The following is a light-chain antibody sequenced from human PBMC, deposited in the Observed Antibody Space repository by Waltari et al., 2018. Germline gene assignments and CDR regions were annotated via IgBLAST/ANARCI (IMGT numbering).Light chain of an antibody. J-gene: IGKJ1*01. CDR3: RQYNNRTPRT. V-gene: IGKV3D-15*01. CDR2: GAS. CDR1: QNINSN. Sequence: IVMTQSPATLSVSPAAGATLSSRASQNINSNLACYHQQPGQTPRLPIDGASTRAIGIPARCSGGRSGTEVTITTSSIQSEDFALNYCRQYNNRTPRTFGQGTKVEIK.